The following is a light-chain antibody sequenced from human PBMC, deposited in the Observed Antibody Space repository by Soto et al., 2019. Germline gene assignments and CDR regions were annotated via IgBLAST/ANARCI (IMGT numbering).Light chain of an antibody. J-gene: IGKJ2*01. V-gene: IGKV2-30*01. CDR2: KVS. CDR1: QSLVNGAGNTY. Sequence: DVVLTQSPLSLPVTLGQPASISCRSSQSLVNGAGNTYLNWFHQRPGQSPRRLIYKVSNRDSGVPDRFRGSGSGTGFTLKISRVEAEDIGVYYCMQGTHWPPYTFGQGTKLEIK. CDR3: MQGTHWPPYT.